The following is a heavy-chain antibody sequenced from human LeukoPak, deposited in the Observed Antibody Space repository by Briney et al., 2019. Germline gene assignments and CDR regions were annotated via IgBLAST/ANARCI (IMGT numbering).Heavy chain of an antibody. D-gene: IGHD3-22*01. J-gene: IGHJ3*02. Sequence: SETLSLTCTVSGGSISTYYWSWIRQPPGKGLEWIGYIYYSGSTYYNPSLKSRVTISVDTSKNQFSLKLSSVTAADTAVYYCARDKAYYYDSSTHAFDIWGQGTMVTVSS. CDR1: GGSISTYY. V-gene: IGHV4-59*12. CDR3: ARDKAYYYDSSTHAFDI. CDR2: IYYSGST.